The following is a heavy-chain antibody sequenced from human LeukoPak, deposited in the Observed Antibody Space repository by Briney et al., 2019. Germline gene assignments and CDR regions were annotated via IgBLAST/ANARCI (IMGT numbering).Heavy chain of an antibody. D-gene: IGHD6-13*01. J-gene: IGHJ6*02. CDR2: IYYSGST. CDR1: GGSISSSSYY. CDR3: ASSAAAGMGYYYYYGMDV. Sequence: SETLSLTCTVSGGSISSSSYYWGWIRQPPGKGLEWIGSIYYSGSTYYNPSLKSRVTISVDTSKNQFSLKLSSVTAADTAVYYCASSAAAGMGYYYYYGMDVWGQGTTVTVSS. V-gene: IGHV4-39*07.